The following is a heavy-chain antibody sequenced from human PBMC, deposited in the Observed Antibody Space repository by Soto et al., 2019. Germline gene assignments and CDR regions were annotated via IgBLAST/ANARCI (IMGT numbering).Heavy chain of an antibody. V-gene: IGHV3-30-3*01. Sequence: QVQLVESGGGVVQPGRSLRLSCAASGFTFSSHAMHWVRQAPGKGLEGVAIISNDGNNEYYADSVKGRFTISRDNSKSTLYLQMNSLRTEDTAVYYCARDASGAGTRWFDPWGQGTLITVSS. CDR3: ARDASGAGTRWFDP. CDR2: ISNDGNNE. D-gene: IGHD6-19*01. J-gene: IGHJ5*02. CDR1: GFTFSSHA.